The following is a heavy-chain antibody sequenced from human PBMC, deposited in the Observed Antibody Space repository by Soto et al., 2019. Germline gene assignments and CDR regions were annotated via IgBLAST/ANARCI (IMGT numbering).Heavy chain of an antibody. CDR3: AREVYLGAGSFYDAFDN. Sequence: GGSLRLTCAASGFTVSSNYMSWVRKAPGKGLEWVWVIYSGGSTYYAASVKGRFTISRDNSKNTPYLQMNSLSAEDTAVYYAAREVYLGAGSFYDAFDNWGQGTLVTVSS. D-gene: IGHD3-10*01. CDR2: IYSGGST. J-gene: IGHJ3*02. V-gene: IGHV3-53*01. CDR1: GFTVSSNY.